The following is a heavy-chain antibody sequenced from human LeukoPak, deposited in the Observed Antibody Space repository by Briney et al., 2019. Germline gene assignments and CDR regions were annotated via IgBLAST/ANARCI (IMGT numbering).Heavy chain of an antibody. CDR1: GGSFSGYY. J-gene: IGHJ5*02. V-gene: IGHV4-34*01. Sequence: PSETLSLTCAVYGGSFSGYYWSWIRQPPGKGLEWIGEINHSGSTNYNPSLKSRVTISVDTSKNQFSLKLSSVTAADTAVYYCARAGGYYGSGSSRPAATHNRKNWFDPWGQGTLVTVSS. CDR2: INHSGST. CDR3: ARAGGYYGSGSSRPAATHNRKNWFDP. D-gene: IGHD3-10*01.